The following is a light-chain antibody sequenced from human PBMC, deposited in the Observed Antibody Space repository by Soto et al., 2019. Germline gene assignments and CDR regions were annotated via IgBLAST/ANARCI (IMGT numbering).Light chain of an antibody. CDR2: DAS. Sequence: EIVLTQSPATMSLSPGERATLSCRASQSVSSFFAWYQQKRGQAPRLLIYDASKRATGIPARFSGSGSGTDFTLTISSLEPEDFAVYYCQQRFNWPLTFGGGTTVEIK. J-gene: IGKJ4*01. V-gene: IGKV3-11*01. CDR1: QSVSSF. CDR3: QQRFNWPLT.